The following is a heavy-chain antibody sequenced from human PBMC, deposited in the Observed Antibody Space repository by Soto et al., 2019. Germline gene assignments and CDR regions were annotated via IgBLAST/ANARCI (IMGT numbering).Heavy chain of an antibody. Sequence: QMQLVQSGAEVRMPGSSVKVSCKASGGTFSTYSINWVRQAPGQGLEWMGGIIPLFGTTNYAKKFKGRVTITADESTSTAYMELSSLRAEDAAVYYCARGATHGSSWYFWFDPWGQGTLVTVSS. CDR1: GGTFSTYS. CDR3: ARGATHGSSWYFWFDP. CDR2: IIPLFGTT. J-gene: IGHJ5*02. V-gene: IGHV1-69*01. D-gene: IGHD6-13*01.